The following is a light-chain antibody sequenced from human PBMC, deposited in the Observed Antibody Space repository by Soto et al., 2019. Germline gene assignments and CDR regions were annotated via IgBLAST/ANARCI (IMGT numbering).Light chain of an antibody. CDR2: KTS. CDR3: QQYSSYSLFT. V-gene: IGKV1-5*03. Sequence: DIQMTQSPSTLSASVGDRVTITCRASQNINGWLAWDQQQPGKAPNLLIYKTSKLQSGVPSRFSGSGSGTEFPLTISCLQPDDFATYYCQQYSSYSLFTFGQGTRLENK. J-gene: IGKJ2*01. CDR1: QNINGW.